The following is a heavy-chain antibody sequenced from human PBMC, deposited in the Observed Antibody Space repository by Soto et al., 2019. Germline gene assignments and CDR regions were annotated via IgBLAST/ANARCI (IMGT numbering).Heavy chain of an antibody. CDR1: GYTFTNFG. CDR2: ISAYNGNT. J-gene: IGHJ4*02. Sequence: ASVKVSCKASGYTFTNFGISWVRQAPGQGLEWMGWISAYNGNTNYAQKYQGRVTMTTDTSTSTAYMELRSLRSDDTAVYYCARDQNMITFGGVIVQPGLGYWGQGTLVTVS. V-gene: IGHV1-18*01. CDR3: ARDQNMITFGGVIVQPGLGY. D-gene: IGHD3-16*02.